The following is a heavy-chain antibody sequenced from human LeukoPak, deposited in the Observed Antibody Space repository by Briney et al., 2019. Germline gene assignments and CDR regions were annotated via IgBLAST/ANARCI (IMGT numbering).Heavy chain of an antibody. CDR3: ARDTGVVVGYFQH. V-gene: IGHV4-59*01. D-gene: IGHD2-15*01. J-gene: IGHJ1*01. Sequence: SETLSLTCTVSGGSISTYYWSWIRQPPGKGLEWIGYIYYSGSTSHNPSLKSRITISVDTFKNQFSLKLSSVTAADTAVYYCARDTGVVVGYFQHWGQGTLVTVSS. CDR2: IYYSGST. CDR1: GGSISTYY.